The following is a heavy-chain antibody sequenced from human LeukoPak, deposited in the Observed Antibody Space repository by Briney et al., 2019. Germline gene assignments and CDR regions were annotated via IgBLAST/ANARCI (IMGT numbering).Heavy chain of an antibody. CDR1: GFTFSSYS. CDR2: ISSSSSYI. D-gene: IGHD3-10*01. CDR3: ASFRNYYGSGSYHSWFDP. V-gene: IGHV3-21*01. Sequence: PGGSLRLSCAASGFTFSSYSMNWVRQAPGKGLEWVSSISSSSSYIYYADSVKGRFTIPRDNAKNSLYLQMNSLRAEDTAVYYCASFRNYYGSGSYHSWFDPWGQGTLVTVSS. J-gene: IGHJ5*02.